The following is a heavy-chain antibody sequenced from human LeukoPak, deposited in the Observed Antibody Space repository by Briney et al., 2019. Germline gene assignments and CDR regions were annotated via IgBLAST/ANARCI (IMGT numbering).Heavy chain of an antibody. D-gene: IGHD3-10*01. CDR2: INHSGST. V-gene: IGHV4-34*01. CDR1: GGSFSGYY. Sequence: SETLSLTCAVYGGSFSGYYWSWIRQPPGKGLEWIGEINHSGSTNYNPSLKSRVTISVDTSQNQFSLKLSSVTAADTAVYYCASHYYGSGSYGLDWFDPWGQGTLVTVSS. J-gene: IGHJ5*02. CDR3: ASHYYGSGSYGLDWFDP.